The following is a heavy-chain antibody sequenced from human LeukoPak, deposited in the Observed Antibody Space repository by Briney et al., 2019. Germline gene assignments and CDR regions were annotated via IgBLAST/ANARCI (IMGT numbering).Heavy chain of an antibody. V-gene: IGHV1-18*04. J-gene: IGHJ5*02. D-gene: IGHD3-9*01. CDR1: GYTFTGYY. CDR3: ARGGPPILTGPNWFDP. CDR2: ISAYNGNT. Sequence: ASVKVSCKASGYTFTGYYMHWVRQAPGQGLEWMGWISAYNGNTNYAQKLQGRVTITTATSTSTAYMELRSLRSDATAVYYCARGGPPILTGPNWFDPWGQGTLVTVSS.